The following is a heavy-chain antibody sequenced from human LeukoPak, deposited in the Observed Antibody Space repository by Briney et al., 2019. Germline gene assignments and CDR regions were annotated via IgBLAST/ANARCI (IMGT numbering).Heavy chain of an antibody. CDR2: IRFDGNDK. CDR1: GFPFSYFG. D-gene: IGHD3-10*01. CDR3: AKDLMRDRWFGES. J-gene: IGHJ5*02. V-gene: IGHV3-30*02. Sequence: GSLRLSCAASGFPFSYFGMHWVRQAPGKGREWVAFIRFDGNDKFYADSVKGRFTISKDTSRNTLYLQMNSLRAEDTAVYYCAKDLMRDRWFGESWGQGTLVTVSS.